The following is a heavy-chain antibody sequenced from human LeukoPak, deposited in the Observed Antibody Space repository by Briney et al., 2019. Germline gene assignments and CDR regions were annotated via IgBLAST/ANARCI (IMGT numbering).Heavy chain of an antibody. CDR1: GGSISSSNW. J-gene: IGHJ6*02. Sequence: SGTLSLTCAVSGGSISSSNWWSWVRQPPGKGLEWIGEIYHSGSTNYNPSLKSRVTISVDKSKNQFSLKLSSVTAADTAVYYCASDPLPAAISGYYYGMDVWGQGTTVTVSS. CDR3: ASDPLPAAISGYYYGMDV. CDR2: IYHSGST. D-gene: IGHD2-2*02. V-gene: IGHV4-4*02.